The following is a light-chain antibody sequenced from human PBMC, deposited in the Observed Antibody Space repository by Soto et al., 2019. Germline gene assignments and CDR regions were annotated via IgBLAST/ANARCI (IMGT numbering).Light chain of an antibody. J-gene: IGKJ2*01. Sequence: EIVLTQSPGPLSLSPGTRATLSCRASQSVTGSKLAWFQQRPGQAPRLLIYGASTRATDIPARFSGTGSGTNYTLTISGLEPEDFVLYFCQQYGNSPFTFGQGIKLDIK. CDR3: QQYGNSPFT. V-gene: IGKV3-20*01. CDR2: GAS. CDR1: QSVTGSK.